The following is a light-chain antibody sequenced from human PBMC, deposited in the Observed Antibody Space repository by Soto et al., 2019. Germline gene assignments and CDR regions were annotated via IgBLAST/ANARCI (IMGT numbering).Light chain of an antibody. Sequence: QSVLTQPPSVSGAPGQRVTIACTGSNSNIGAGYDVHWYRHFPGAAPKLLLSGNSHRPSAVPDRFSGSKSGTSASLAITGLQAEDEADYYCQSYDSVLFGLIFGEGTKLPVL. CDR3: QSYDSVLFGLI. CDR2: GNS. CDR1: NSNIGAGYD. V-gene: IGLV1-40*01. J-gene: IGLJ2*01.